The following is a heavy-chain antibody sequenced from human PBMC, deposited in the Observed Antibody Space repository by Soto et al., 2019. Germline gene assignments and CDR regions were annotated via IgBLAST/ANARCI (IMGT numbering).Heavy chain of an antibody. CDR1: GFSLSTSGVG. CDR3: AHSIAAAGRLNWFDP. D-gene: IGHD6-13*01. Sequence: QITLKESGPTLVKPTQTLTLTCTFSGFSLSTSGVGVGWIRQPPGKALEWLALIYWNDDKRYSPSLKSRLTITEDPSKNRGVLTMTNMDPVDTATYYCAHSIAAAGRLNWFDPWGQGTLVTVSS. CDR2: IYWNDDK. V-gene: IGHV2-5*01. J-gene: IGHJ5*02.